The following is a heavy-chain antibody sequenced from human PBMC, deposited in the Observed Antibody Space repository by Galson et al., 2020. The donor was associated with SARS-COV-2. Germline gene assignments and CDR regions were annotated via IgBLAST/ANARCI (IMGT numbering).Heavy chain of an antibody. CDR3: ARRGIAVAGRPYFDY. J-gene: IGHJ4*02. D-gene: IGHD6-19*01. V-gene: IGHV2-5*02. CDR1: GFSLSTSGVG. Sequence: KMSGPTLVKPTQTLTLTCTFSGFSLSTSGVGVGWIRQPPGKALAWLALIYWDDDKRSSPSLKRRLTITKDTSKNQVVLTMTNMDPVDTATYYCARRGIAVAGRPYFDYWGQGTLVTVSS. CDR2: IYWDDDK.